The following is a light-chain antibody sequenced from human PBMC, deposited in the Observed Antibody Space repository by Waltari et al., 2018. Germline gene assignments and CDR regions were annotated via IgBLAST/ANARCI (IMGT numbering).Light chain of an antibody. V-gene: IGLV4-69*01. J-gene: IGLJ3*02. CDR1: SGHSSNV. CDR3: QTGGHGTWV. CDR2: VNSDGSH. Sequence: QLVVTQSPSASASLGASVKLTCTLSSGHSSNVIAWLQQQEEKGPRYVMKVNSDGSHSKGDEIPARFSGSSSGAERYLTISNLQSEDEADYYCQTGGHGTWVFGGGTKLTVL.